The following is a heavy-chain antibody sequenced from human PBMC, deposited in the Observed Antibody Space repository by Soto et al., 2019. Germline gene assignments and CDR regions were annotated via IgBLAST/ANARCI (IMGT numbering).Heavy chain of an antibody. CDR3: ARDRAAVAPRVRFDP. D-gene: IGHD6-19*01. CDR1: GFTFSSYG. Sequence: SLXLSCAASGFTFSSYGMHWVRQAPGKGLEWVAVIWYDGSNKYYADSVKGRFTVSRDNSKNTLYLQMNSLRAEDTAVYYCARDRAAVAPRVRFDPWGQGTLVTVSS. J-gene: IGHJ5*02. CDR2: IWYDGSNK. V-gene: IGHV3-33*01.